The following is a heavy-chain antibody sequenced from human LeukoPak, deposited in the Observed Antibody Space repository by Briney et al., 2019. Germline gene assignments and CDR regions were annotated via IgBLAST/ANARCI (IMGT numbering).Heavy chain of an antibody. Sequence: ASVKVSCKASGYPFTSYGITWVRQAPGQGPKWMGWISAYTGNTNYAQKFQGRVSMTTGTSTTTAYMELRSLRSDDTAVYYCARSYSSSSNFDYWGQGTLVTVSS. CDR3: ARSYSSSSNFDY. V-gene: IGHV1-18*01. J-gene: IGHJ4*02. D-gene: IGHD6-6*01. CDR1: GYPFTSYG. CDR2: ISAYTGNT.